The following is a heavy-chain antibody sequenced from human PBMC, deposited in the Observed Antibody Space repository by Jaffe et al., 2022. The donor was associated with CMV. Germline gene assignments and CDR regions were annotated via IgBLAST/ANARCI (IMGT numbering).Heavy chain of an antibody. CDR3: ANAMYYYDSSGYYS. J-gene: IGHJ4*02. CDR1: GFTFSSYA. D-gene: IGHD3-22*01. Sequence: EVQLLESGGGLVQPGGSLRLSCAASGFTFSSYAMSWVRQAPGKGLEWVSAISGSGGSTYYADSVKGRFTISRDNSKNTLYLQMNSLRAEDTAVYYCANAMYYYDSSGYYSWGQGTLVTVSS. V-gene: IGHV3-23*01. CDR2: ISGSGGST.